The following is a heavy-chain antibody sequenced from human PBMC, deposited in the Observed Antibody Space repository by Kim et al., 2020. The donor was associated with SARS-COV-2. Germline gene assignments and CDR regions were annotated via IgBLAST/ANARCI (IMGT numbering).Heavy chain of an antibody. D-gene: IGHD3-10*01. J-gene: IGHJ4*02. Sequence: YYHGSVKGRFTISRENAKNSLYLQMNSLRAGETAVYYCARGSPHSGTDYWGQGPLVTVSS. CDR3: ARGSPHSGTDY. V-gene: IGHV3-13*01.